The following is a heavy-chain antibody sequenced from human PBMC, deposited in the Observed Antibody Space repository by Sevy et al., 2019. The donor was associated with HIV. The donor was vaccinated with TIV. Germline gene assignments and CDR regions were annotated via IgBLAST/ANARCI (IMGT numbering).Heavy chain of an antibody. Sequence: GGSLRLSCAASGFTFSNAWMSWVRQAPGKGLEWVARIKSKTDGGKTDYAAPVKGRFTISRDDSKNTLYLQMNSLKTEDTAVYYCTTVGSRVIQLWFYWGQGTLVTVSS. CDR2: IKSKTDGGKT. J-gene: IGHJ4*02. CDR3: TTVGSRVIQLWFY. CDR1: GFTFSNAW. V-gene: IGHV3-15*01. D-gene: IGHD5-18*01.